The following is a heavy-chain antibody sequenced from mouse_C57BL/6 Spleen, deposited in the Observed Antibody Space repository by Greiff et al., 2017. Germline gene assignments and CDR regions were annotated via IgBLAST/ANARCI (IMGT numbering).Heavy chain of an antibody. V-gene: IGHV1-61*01. CDR3: ARFYGSPYFDV. CDR2: IYPSDSET. CDR1: GYTFTSYW. D-gene: IGHD1-1*01. Sequence: QVQLQQPGAELVRPGSSVKLSCKASGYTFTSYWMDWVKQRPGQGLEWIGNIYPSDSETHYNQKFKDKATLTVYKSSSTAYMQLSSLTSEDSAVYYCARFYGSPYFDVWGTGTTVTVSS. J-gene: IGHJ1*03.